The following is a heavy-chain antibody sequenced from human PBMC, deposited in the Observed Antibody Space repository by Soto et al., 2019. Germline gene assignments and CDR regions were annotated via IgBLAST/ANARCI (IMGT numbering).Heavy chain of an antibody. CDR2: IGPYHGNT. CDR1: GYTFNNYG. Sequence: QVQLVQSGAEVKKPGASVKFSCKASGYTFNNYGISWVRQAPGQGLEWMGWIGPYHGNTDHAQNCEGRVTKTTDTSTNTAYMELRSLRSDDTALYYCARCYCSVGSCYTCWHFDLWGRGTLVTVSS. CDR3: ARCYCSVGSCYTCWHFDL. D-gene: IGHD2-15*01. V-gene: IGHV1-18*01. J-gene: IGHJ2*01.